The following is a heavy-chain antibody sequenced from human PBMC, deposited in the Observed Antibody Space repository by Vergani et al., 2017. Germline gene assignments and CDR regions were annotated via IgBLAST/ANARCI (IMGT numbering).Heavy chain of an antibody. CDR2: IGYDGRIK. Sequence: QVQLVETGGGVVQPGGSLRLYCATSGFSFNTYGAHWVRQAPGKELEWVAFIGYDGRIKYNVDSVKGRFTISRDTSKNTLYLQMNRLRPEDTAVYYCATAGAAYCRGASCYDFFEYWGQGTLVTVAS. CDR3: ATAGAAYCRGASCYDFFEY. CDR1: GFSFNTYG. J-gene: IGHJ4*02. D-gene: IGHD2-15*01. V-gene: IGHV3-30*02.